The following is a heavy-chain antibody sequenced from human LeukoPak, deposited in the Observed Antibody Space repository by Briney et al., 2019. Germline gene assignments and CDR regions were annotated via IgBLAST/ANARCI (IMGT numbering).Heavy chain of an antibody. D-gene: IGHD5-12*01. CDR3: ARDRGYSFGYFDY. Sequence: PSETLSLTCTVSGEFIINRSYYWSWIRQPAGKQLEWIGHIYTSGATKYNPSLKSRVTISLDTSENQFSLNVTSVTAADTAVYYCARDRGYSFGYFDYWGQGALVTVSS. V-gene: IGHV4-61*09. CDR2: IYTSGAT. CDR1: GEFIINRSYY. J-gene: IGHJ4*02.